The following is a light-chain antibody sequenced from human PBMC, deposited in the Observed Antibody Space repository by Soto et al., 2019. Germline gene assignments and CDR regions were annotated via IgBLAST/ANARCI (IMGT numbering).Light chain of an antibody. V-gene: IGLV7-43*01. CDR2: STT. Sequence: QAVVTQEPSLTVSPGGTVTLTCASSTGPVTSGFYPHWVQQKPGLAPRTLIYSTTTKHSWTPARFSGSLLGGKAALTLSGVQPEDEADYYCLLYYGGSYVFGAGTKLTVL. CDR1: TGPVTSGFY. J-gene: IGLJ1*01. CDR3: LLYYGGSYV.